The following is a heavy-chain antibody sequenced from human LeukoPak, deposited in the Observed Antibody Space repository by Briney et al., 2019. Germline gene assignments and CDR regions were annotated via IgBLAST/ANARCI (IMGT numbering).Heavy chain of an antibody. CDR1: GFTVSSNS. V-gene: IGHV3-53*01. J-gene: IGHJ4*02. CDR2: IYSGGNT. Sequence: GGSLRLSCTVSGFTVSSNSWSWVRQAPGKGLEWVSFIYSGGNTHYSDSVKGRFTLSRDNSKNTLYLQMSSLRAEDTAVYYCARDIGGATYDYWGQGTLVTVSS. D-gene: IGHD1-26*01. CDR3: ARDIGGATYDY.